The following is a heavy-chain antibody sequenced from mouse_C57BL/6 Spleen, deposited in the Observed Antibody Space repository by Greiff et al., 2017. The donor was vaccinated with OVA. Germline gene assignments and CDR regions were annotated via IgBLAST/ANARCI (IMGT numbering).Heavy chain of an antibody. V-gene: IGHV1-55*01. CDR2: IYPGSGST. CDR3: ARYYGNYGYYAMDY. Sequence: VQLQQSGAELVKPGASVKMSCKASGYTFTSYWITWVKPRPGQGLEWIGDIYPGSGSTNYNEKFKSKATLTVDTSSSTAYMQLSSLTSEDSAVYYCARYYGNYGYYAMDYWGQGTSVTVSS. D-gene: IGHD2-1*01. CDR1: GYTFTSYW. J-gene: IGHJ4*01.